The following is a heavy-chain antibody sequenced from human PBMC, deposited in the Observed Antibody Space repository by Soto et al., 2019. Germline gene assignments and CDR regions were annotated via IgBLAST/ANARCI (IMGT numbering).Heavy chain of an antibody. CDR1: GCSISSYY. V-gene: IGHV4-59*07. CDR2: IYYSGST. D-gene: IGHD6-13*01. CDR3: ARAKAGYSSSWRHYYYYGMDV. J-gene: IGHJ6*02. Sequence: PPDTLSLTCTVSGCSISSYYWGWIRQPPGKGLEWIGYIYYSGSTNYNPSLKSRVTISVDTSKNQFSLKLSSVTAADTAVYYCARAKAGYSSSWRHYYYYGMDVWGQGTTVNVSS.